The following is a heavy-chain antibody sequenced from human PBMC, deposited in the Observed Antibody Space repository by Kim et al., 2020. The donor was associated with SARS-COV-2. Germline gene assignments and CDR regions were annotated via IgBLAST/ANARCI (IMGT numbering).Heavy chain of an antibody. J-gene: IGHJ3*02. CDR2: ISYDGGDK. Sequence: GGSLRLSCAASGFTFSSYAMHWVRQAPGKGLEWVAFISYDGGDKYYADSVKGRFTISRDNSENTLYLQMNSLRAEDTAVYYCAKEGVATTGTAFDNWGQETMVTVSS. CDR1: GFTFSSYA. D-gene: IGHD1-1*01. V-gene: IGHV3-30*18. CDR3: AKEGVATTGTAFDN.